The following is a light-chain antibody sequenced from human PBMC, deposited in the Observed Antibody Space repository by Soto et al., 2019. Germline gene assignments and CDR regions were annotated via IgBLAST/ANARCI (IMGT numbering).Light chain of an antibody. CDR1: QDISNY. CDR2: DAS. Sequence: DIQMTQSPSSLSASVGDRVTITCQASQDISNYLNWYQQKPGKAPKLLIYDASNLETGVPSRFSGSASGTEFTLTISSLQPDDFATYYCQHYSSVWAFGQGTKVDIK. V-gene: IGKV1-33*01. J-gene: IGKJ1*01. CDR3: QHYSSVWA.